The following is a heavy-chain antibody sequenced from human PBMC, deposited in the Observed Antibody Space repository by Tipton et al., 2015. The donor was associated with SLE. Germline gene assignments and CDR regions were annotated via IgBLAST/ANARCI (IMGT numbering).Heavy chain of an antibody. V-gene: IGHV3-23*01. CDR1: GFTFSSYG. CDR3: ARDTNYYGSGTTFDI. CDR2: ISATGDTT. J-gene: IGHJ3*02. Sequence: GSLRLSCAASGFTFSSYGMSWVRQAPGKGLEWVSGISATGDTTNYADSVEGRLTISRDNSKNTLYLEVSSLRAEDTAKYYCARDTNYYGSGTTFDIWGRGTMVTVSS. D-gene: IGHD3-10*01.